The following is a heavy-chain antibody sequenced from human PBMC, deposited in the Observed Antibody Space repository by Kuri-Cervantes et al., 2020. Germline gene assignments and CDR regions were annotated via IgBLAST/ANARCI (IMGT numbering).Heavy chain of an antibody. CDR1: GYTFTSYD. V-gene: IGHV1-18*01. Sequence: ASVKVSCKASGYTFTSYDINWVRQATGQGLEWMGWISAYNGNTNYAQKFQGRVTMTTDTSTTTAYMELRSLRSDDTAVYYCAREGPNVGMDVWGQGTTVTVSS. J-gene: IGHJ6*02. CDR3: AREGPNVGMDV. CDR2: ISAYNGNT.